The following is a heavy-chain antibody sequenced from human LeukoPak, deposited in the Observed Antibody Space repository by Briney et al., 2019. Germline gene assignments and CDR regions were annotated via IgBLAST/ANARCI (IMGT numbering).Heavy chain of an antibody. J-gene: IGHJ6*02. CDR1: GVTFSGYA. CDR2: IRNKGNSYAT. D-gene: IGHD2-2*01. V-gene: IGHV3-73*01. Sequence: GGSLKLSCAVSGVTFSGYAMHWVRQAPGKGLEWIGRIRNKGNSYATAYAESVKGTFTISRDDSKNTAYLQMNSLKTEDMAVYDCTRHVDCSRTSCQPNYYYGMDVWGQGTTVTVSS. CDR3: TRHVDCSRTSCQPNYYYGMDV.